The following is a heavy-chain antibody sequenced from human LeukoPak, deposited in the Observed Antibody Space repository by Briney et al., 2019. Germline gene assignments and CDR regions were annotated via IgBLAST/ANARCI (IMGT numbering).Heavy chain of an antibody. D-gene: IGHD3-9*01. Sequence: SETLSLTCTVSGGSISSYYWSWIRQPPGKGLEWIGYIYYSGSTNYNPSLKSRVTISVDTSKNQFSLKLSSVTAADTAVYYCAGLTYYDILTGYPKYYFDYWGQGTLVTVSS. CDR2: IYYSGST. J-gene: IGHJ4*02. CDR1: GGSISSYY. CDR3: AGLTYYDILTGYPKYYFDY. V-gene: IGHV4-59*08.